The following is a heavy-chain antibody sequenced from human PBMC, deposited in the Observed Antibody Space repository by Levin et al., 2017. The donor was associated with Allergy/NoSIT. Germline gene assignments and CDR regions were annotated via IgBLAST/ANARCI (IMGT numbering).Heavy chain of an antibody. CDR1: GFTFNNYA. V-gene: IGHV3-23*01. CDR3: AKAAIRGSDQPYYFDY. Sequence: VASVKVSCAASGFTFNNYAMSWVRQAPGKGLEWVSAIINSGVGTYYADSVKGRFTISRDNSKNTMYLQMNSLRAEDTAVYFCAKAAIRGSDQPYYFDYWGQGTLVTASS. J-gene: IGHJ4*02. CDR2: IINSGVGT. D-gene: IGHD6-19*01.